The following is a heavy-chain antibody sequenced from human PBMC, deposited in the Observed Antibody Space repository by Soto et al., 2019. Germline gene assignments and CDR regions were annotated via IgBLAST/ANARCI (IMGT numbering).Heavy chain of an antibody. CDR2: INGDGSRI. J-gene: IGHJ6*02. V-gene: IGHV3-74*01. Sequence: EVQLVESGGGLVQPGGSLRLSCAASGFIFTDYWIHWVRRAPGKGLVWVSRINGDGSRISQADSVKGRFTISRDNALSTVYLQINSLRVEDTAVYYCARGIKNKYGMDVWGQGTTFTVSS. CDR1: GFIFTDYW. D-gene: IGHD2-15*01. CDR3: ARGIKNKYGMDV.